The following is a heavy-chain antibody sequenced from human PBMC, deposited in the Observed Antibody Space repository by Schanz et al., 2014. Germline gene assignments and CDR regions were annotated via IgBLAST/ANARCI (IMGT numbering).Heavy chain of an antibody. CDR2: ISPSSSYI. V-gene: IGHV3-21*04. CDR1: GFTFSSYS. D-gene: IGHD6-13*01. Sequence: EVQLLESGGGLVKPGGSLRLSCAASGFTFSSYSMNWVRQAPGRGLEWVSSISPSSSYIYYADSVKGRFTISRDNAKNSLYLQMNSLRAEDTAVYYCARLDSSSWYPRYWGQGTLVTVSS. CDR3: ARLDSSSWYPRY. J-gene: IGHJ4*02.